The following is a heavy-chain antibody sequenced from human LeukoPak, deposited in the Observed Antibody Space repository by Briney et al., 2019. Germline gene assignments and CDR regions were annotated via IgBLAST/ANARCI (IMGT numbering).Heavy chain of an antibody. D-gene: IGHD6-19*01. CDR3: ASYGIAVAGTWFDP. J-gene: IGHJ5*02. Sequence: GGSLRLSCAASGFTFSNAWMSWVRQAPGKGLEWVGRIKSKTDGGTTEYAAPVKGRFTISRDDSKNTLYLQMNSLRAEDTAVYYCASYGIAVAGTWFDPWGQGTLVTVSS. CDR2: IKSKTDGGTT. CDR1: GFTFSNAW. V-gene: IGHV3-15*01.